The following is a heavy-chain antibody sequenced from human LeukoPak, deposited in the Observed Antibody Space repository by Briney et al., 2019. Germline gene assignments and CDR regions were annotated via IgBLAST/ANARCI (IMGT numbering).Heavy chain of an antibody. J-gene: IGHJ4*02. CDR3: ARSSSGRFHFDY. CDR1: GFTFSSYA. Sequence: QSGGSLRLSCAASGFTFSSYAMSWVRQAPGKGLEWASAISGSGGSTYYADSVKGRFTISRDNSKNTLYLQMNSLRAEDTAVYYCARSSSGRFHFDYWGQGTLVTVSS. CDR2: ISGSGGST. D-gene: IGHD6-19*01. V-gene: IGHV3-23*01.